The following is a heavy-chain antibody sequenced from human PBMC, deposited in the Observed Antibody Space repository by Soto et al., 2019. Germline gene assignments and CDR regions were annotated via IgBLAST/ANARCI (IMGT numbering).Heavy chain of an antibody. J-gene: IGHJ6*02. V-gene: IGHV4-39*01. D-gene: IGHD6-13*01. CDR3: RRSSRYSTDV. CDR2: IYSIGST. Sequence: QLQLQESGPGLVKPSETLSLTCTVSGGSISSSSYWGWIRQPPGKGLEWIGSIYSIGSTYYNPSLTSRFTISVDTSKNQFSLKLSSVTAADTAVYYCRRSSRYSTDVWGQGTTVTVSS. CDR1: GGSISSSSY.